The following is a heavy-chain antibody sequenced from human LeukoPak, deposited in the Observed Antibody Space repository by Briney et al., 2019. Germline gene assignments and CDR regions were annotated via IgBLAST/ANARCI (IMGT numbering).Heavy chain of an antibody. Sequence: ASVKVSCKASGYTFTSYYMHWVRQAPGQGLEWMGIINPSGGSTSYAQKFQGRVTMTRDTSTSTVYMELSSLRSEDTAVYYCALPQARYGDQIRGAFDIWSQGTMVTVSS. CDR2: INPSGGST. J-gene: IGHJ3*02. D-gene: IGHD4-17*01. CDR1: GYTFTSYY. CDR3: ALPQARYGDQIRGAFDI. V-gene: IGHV1-46*01.